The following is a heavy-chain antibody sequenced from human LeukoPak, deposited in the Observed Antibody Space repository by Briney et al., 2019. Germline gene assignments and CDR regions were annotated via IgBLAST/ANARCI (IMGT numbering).Heavy chain of an antibody. CDR2: IYYSGST. D-gene: IGHD3-10*01. CDR1: GGSISSGGYY. CDR3: ARDLSPVVRASPMGY. J-gene: IGHJ4*02. V-gene: IGHV4-31*03. Sequence: TSQTLSLTCTVSGGSISSGGYYWSWIRQHPGKGLEWIGYIYYSGSTYYNPTLKSRATISIDMSKNQLSLKLSSVTAADTAVYYCARDLSPVVRASPMGYWGQGTLVTVSS.